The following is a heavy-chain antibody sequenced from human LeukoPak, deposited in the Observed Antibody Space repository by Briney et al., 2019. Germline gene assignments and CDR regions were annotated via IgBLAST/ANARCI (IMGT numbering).Heavy chain of an antibody. CDR3: ARDGGSY. V-gene: IGHV4-59*01. D-gene: IGHD2-15*01. J-gene: IGHJ4*02. CDR1: GGSISSYY. CDR2: IYYSGST. Sequence: PSETLSLTCTVSGGSISSYYWSWIRQPPGKELEWIGYIYYSGSTNYSPSLKSRVTISVDTSKNQFSLKLTSVTAADTAVYYCARDGGSYWGQGTLVTVSS.